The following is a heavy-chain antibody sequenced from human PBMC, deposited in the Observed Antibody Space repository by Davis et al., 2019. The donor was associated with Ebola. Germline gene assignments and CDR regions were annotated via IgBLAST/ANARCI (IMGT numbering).Heavy chain of an antibody. CDR1: GGSISSYY. V-gene: IGHV4-34*01. CDR2: INHSGST. Sequence: MPSETLSLTCTVSGGSISSYYWNWIRQPPGKGLEWIGEINHSGSTNYNPSLKSRVTISVDTSKNQFSLKLSSVTAADTAVYYCARGRGYNWFDPWGQGTLVTVSS. D-gene: IGHD3-10*01. CDR3: ARGRGYNWFDP. J-gene: IGHJ5*02.